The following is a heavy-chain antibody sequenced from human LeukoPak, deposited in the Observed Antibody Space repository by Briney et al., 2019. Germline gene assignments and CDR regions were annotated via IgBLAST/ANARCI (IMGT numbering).Heavy chain of an antibody. CDR3: ARSDYYDSSGYYSVDY. CDR1: GGSIRSSTYY. Sequence: SETLSLTCSVSGGSIRSSTYYWGWIRQPPGKGLEWIGYIYYSGSTNYNPSLKSRVTISVDTSKNQFSLELSSVTAADTAVYYCARSDYYDSSGYYSVDYWGQGTLVTVSS. V-gene: IGHV4-61*05. J-gene: IGHJ4*02. CDR2: IYYSGST. D-gene: IGHD3-22*01.